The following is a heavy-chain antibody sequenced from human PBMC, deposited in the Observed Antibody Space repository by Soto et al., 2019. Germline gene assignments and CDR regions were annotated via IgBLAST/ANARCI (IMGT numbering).Heavy chain of an antibody. CDR1: GGSISSGGYY. J-gene: IGHJ4*02. CDR2: IYYSGST. Sequence: SETLSLTCTVSGGSISSGGYYWSWIRQHPGKGLEWIGYIYYSGSTYYNPSLKSRVTISVDTSKNQFSLKLSSVTAADTAVYYCARDVNYDFWSGYFDYWGQGTLVTVSS. D-gene: IGHD3-3*01. V-gene: IGHV4-31*03. CDR3: ARDVNYDFWSGYFDY.